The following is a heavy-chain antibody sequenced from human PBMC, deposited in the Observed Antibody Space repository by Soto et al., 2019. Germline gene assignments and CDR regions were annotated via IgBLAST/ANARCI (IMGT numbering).Heavy chain of an antibody. CDR3: ARAPQRRSYYYDSSGYYYVGDY. CDR1: GYSFTSYW. CDR2: IYPGDSDT. J-gene: IGHJ4*02. V-gene: IGHV5-51*01. D-gene: IGHD3-22*01. Sequence: EVQLVQSGAEVKKPGESLKISCKGSGYSFTSYWIGWVRQMPGKGLEWMGIIYPGDSDTRYSPSFQGQVTISADKSISTAYLQWSSLKASDTAMYYCARAPQRRSYYYDSSGYYYVGDYWGQGTQVTVSS.